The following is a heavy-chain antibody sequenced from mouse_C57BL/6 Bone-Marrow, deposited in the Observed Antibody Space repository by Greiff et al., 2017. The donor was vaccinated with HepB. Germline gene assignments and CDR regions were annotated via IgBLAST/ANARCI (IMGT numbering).Heavy chain of an antibody. CDR3: AIYGSSPHWYFDV. CDR2: ISYDGSN. J-gene: IGHJ1*03. V-gene: IGHV3-6*01. Sequence: VQLQQSGPGLVKPSQSLSLTCSVTGYSITSGYYWNWIRQFPGNKLEWMGYISYDGSNNYNPSLKNRISITRDTSKNQFFLKLNSVTTEDTATYYCAIYGSSPHWYFDVWGTGTTVTVSS. CDR1: GYSITSGYY. D-gene: IGHD1-1*01.